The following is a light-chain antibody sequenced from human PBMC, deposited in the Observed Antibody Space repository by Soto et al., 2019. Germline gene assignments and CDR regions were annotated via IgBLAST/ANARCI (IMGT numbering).Light chain of an antibody. Sequence: DIQMTQSPSSLSASVGDRVTITCRASQGISIYLAWYQQKPGKVPKVLIYAASTLQSGVPTRFSGSRSGTDFTLTIDSLQPEDAATYYCQKYDDVSWTFGQGTKVDIK. CDR2: AAS. J-gene: IGKJ1*01. CDR3: QKYDDVSWT. CDR1: QGISIY. V-gene: IGKV1-27*01.